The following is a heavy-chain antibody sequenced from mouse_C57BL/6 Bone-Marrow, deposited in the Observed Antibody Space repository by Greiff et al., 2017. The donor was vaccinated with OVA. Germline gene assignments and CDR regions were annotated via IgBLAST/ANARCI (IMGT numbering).Heavy chain of an antibody. CDR3: ARHGVYAMDY. CDR2: ISNGGGST. V-gene: IGHV5-12*01. Sequence: EVQGVESGGDLVKPGGSLKLSCAASGFTFSDYYMYWVRQTPEKRLEWVAYISNGGGSTYYPDTVKGRFTISRDNAKNTLYLQMSRLKSEDTAMYYCARHGVYAMDYWGQGTSVTVSS. CDR1: GFTFSDYY. J-gene: IGHJ4*01.